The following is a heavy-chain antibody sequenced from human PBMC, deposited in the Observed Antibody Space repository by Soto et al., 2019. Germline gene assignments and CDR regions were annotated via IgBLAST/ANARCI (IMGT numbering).Heavy chain of an antibody. V-gene: IGHV3-23*01. Sequence: EVQLLESGGGLVQPGGSLRLSCAASGFTFSSYAMSWVRQAPGKGLEWVSAISGSGGSTYYADSVKGRFTISRDNSKNTLYLQMNSLRAEDTPVYYCAKAGERGYSYGPTYYFDYWGQGTLVTVSS. CDR1: GFTFSSYA. D-gene: IGHD5-18*01. CDR2: ISGSGGST. J-gene: IGHJ4*02. CDR3: AKAGERGYSYGPTYYFDY.